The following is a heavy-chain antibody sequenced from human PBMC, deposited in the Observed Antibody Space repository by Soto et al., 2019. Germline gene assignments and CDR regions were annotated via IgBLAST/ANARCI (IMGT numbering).Heavy chain of an antibody. D-gene: IGHD2-21*01. CDR1: GGSIGTGGC. CDR2: LFDRMTT. J-gene: IGHJ4*02. V-gene: IGHV4-31*03. Sequence: QVVLQESGPGLVKPSQTLSLTCTVSGGSIGTGGCWSWIRQNPAKGLEWTGFLFDRMTTSYNPSLKSRVTISEDTSRSQFSLELNSVTAADPAVYCCAWGEGGDKVHYWGQGILVTVSS. CDR3: AWGEGGDKVHY.